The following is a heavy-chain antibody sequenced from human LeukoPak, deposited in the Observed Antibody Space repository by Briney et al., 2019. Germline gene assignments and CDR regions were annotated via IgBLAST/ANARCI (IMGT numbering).Heavy chain of an antibody. Sequence: PGGSLRLSCAASGFTFTSYWMSWVRQAPGKGLEWVANIKQDESEKYYMDSVKGRFTISRDNAKNSLYPQMNSLRAEDTAVYYCARGGSSHFANWGQGTLVTVSS. J-gene: IGHJ4*02. CDR2: IKQDESEK. V-gene: IGHV3-7*02. D-gene: IGHD3-16*01. CDR1: GFTFTSYW. CDR3: ARGGSSHFAN.